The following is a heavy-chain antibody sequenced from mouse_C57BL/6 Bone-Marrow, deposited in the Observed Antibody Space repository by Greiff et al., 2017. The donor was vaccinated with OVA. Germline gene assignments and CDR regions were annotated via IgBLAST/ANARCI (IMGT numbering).Heavy chain of an antibody. J-gene: IGHJ2*01. CDR3: TRLHYGSSYENY. Sequence: QVQLQQSVAELVRPGASVTLSCKASGYTFTDYEMHWVKQTPVHGLEWIGAIDPETGGTAYNQKFKGKAILTADKSSSTAYMELRSLTSEDSAVYYCTRLHYGSSYENYWGQGTTLTVSS. D-gene: IGHD1-1*01. CDR2: IDPETGGT. CDR1: GYTFTDYE. V-gene: IGHV1-15*01.